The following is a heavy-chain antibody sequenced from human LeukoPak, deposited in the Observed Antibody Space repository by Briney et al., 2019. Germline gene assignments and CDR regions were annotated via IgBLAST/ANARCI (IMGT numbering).Heavy chain of an antibody. J-gene: IGHJ4*02. CDR1: GGSISSYY. Sequence: PSETLSLTCTVSGGSISSYYWSWIRQPPGKGLEWLGYMYYSGSTNYNLALKSRVTISVDTSKNQFSLKLSSVTAADTAVYYCARDLCGSGSYCLTYWGQGTLATVSS. D-gene: IGHD3-10*01. CDR2: MYYSGST. V-gene: IGHV4-59*01. CDR3: ARDLCGSGSYCLTY.